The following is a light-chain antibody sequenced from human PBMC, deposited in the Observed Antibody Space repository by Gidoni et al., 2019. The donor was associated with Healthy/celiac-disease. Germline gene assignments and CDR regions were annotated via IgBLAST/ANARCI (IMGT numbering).Light chain of an antibody. V-gene: IGKV4-1*01. J-gene: IGKJ2*02. Sequence: DIVMTQSPDSLAVSLGERATINCKSSQSVLSSSNNKNYLAWVQQKSGQPPKLLIYWASTRESGVPDRFSGSGSGTDFTLTINSLQAADVAVYYCQQYYSTPWTFGQGTKLEIK. CDR2: WAS. CDR1: QSVLSSSNNKNY. CDR3: QQYYSTPWT.